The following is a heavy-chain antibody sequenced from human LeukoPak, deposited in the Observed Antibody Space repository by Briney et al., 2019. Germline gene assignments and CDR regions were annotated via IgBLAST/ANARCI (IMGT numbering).Heavy chain of an antibody. CDR1: GGSISSDY. D-gene: IGHD5-12*01. J-gene: IGHJ3*02. V-gene: IGHV4-59*01. CDR3: ARESPYDGAFDI. Sequence: SETLSLTCSVSGGSISSDYWTWVRQPPGKGLEWIGYIYYSGSTNYNPSLKSRVTISLDTSKNQFSLKLSSVTAADTAVYHCARESPYDGAFDIWGQGTVVTVSS. CDR2: IYYSGST.